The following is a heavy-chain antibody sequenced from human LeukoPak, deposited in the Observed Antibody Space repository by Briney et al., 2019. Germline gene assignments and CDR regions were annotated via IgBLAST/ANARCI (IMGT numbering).Heavy chain of an antibody. CDR1: GYTFTGYY. D-gene: IGHD1-26*01. J-gene: IGHJ5*02. CDR3: ARDQWELRGFDP. V-gene: IGHV1-2*02. CDR2: INPNSGGT. Sequence: ASVKVSCKASGYTFTGYYMHWVRQAPGQGLEWMGWINPNSGGTNYAQKFQGRVTMTRDTSISTAYMELSRLRSDDTAVYYCARDQWELRGFDPWGQGTLVTVSS.